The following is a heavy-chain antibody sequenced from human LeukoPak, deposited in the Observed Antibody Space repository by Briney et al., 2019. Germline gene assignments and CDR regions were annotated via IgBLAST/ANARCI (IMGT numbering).Heavy chain of an antibody. Sequence: GGSLRLSCAASGFTFSDYYMSWIRQAPGKGLEWVSYISSSGSTIYYADSVKGRFTISRDNAKNSLYLQMNSLRAEDTAVYYCARFSDGGYYYYYMGVWGKGTTVTISS. V-gene: IGHV3-11*01. CDR3: ARFSDGGYYYYYMGV. J-gene: IGHJ6*03. CDR2: ISSSGSTI. CDR1: GFTFSDYY.